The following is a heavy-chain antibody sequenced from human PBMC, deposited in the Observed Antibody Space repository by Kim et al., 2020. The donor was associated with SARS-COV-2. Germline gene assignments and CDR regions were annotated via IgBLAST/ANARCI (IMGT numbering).Heavy chain of an antibody. V-gene: IGHV3-30*18. CDR3: AKSPLRFFVYYFDY. J-gene: IGHJ4*02. Sequence: GGSLRLSCAASGFTFSSYGMHWVRQAPGKGLEWVAVISYDGSNKYYADSVKGRFTISRDNSKNTLYLQMNSLRAEDTAVYYCAKSPLRFFVYYFDYWGQGTLVTVSS. D-gene: IGHD3-3*01. CDR1: GFTFSSYG. CDR2: ISYDGSNK.